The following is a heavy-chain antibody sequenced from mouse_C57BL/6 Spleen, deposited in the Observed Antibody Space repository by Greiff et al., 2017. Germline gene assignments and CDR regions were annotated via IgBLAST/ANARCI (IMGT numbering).Heavy chain of an antibody. CDR2: IYPSSGYT. V-gene: IGHV1-69*01. Sequence: QVQLQQPGAELVMPGASVKLSCKASGYTFTSYWMHWVKQRPGQGLEWIGEIYPSSGYTNYNQKFKCKSTLTVDKSSSPAYMQLSILTSEDSAVYYCARGGANYDSYAMDYWGQGTSVTVSS. J-gene: IGHJ4*01. CDR1: GYTFTSYW. D-gene: IGHD2-1*01. CDR3: ARGGANYDSYAMDY.